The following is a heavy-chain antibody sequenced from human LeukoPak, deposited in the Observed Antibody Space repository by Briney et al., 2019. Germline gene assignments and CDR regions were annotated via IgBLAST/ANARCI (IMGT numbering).Heavy chain of an antibody. CDR2: INPSGGST. J-gene: IGHJ4*02. V-gene: IGHV1-46*01. Sequence: GASVKVSCKASGYTFTSYYMHWVRHAPGQGLEWMGIINPSGGSTSNAQKFQGRVTMTRDTSTSTVYMELSSLRSEDTAVYYCASSEYCSGGSCYGPFDYWGQGTLVTVSS. CDR1: GYTFTSYY. D-gene: IGHD2-15*01. CDR3: ASSEYCSGGSCYGPFDY.